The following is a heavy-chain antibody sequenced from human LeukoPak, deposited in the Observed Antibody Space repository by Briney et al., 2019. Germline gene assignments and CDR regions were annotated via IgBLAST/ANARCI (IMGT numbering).Heavy chain of an antibody. CDR3: AKDRDVLRYFDSPV. CDR2: ISGSGGST. Sequence: GGSLRLSCAASGFTFSSYAMSWVRQAPGKGLEWVSAISGSGGSTYYADSVKGRFTISRDSSKNTLYLQMNSLRAEDTAVYYCAKDRDVLRYFDSPVWGKGTTVTVSS. J-gene: IGHJ6*04. CDR1: GFTFSSYA. D-gene: IGHD3-9*01. V-gene: IGHV3-23*01.